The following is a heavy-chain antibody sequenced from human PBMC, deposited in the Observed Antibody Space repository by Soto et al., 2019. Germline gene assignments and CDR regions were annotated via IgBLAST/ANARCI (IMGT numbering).Heavy chain of an antibody. CDR3: AKESLDYFDSGRFSAPAFDH. CDR2: ISFDGRDI. CDR1: GFTFSSFA. Sequence: QVQLVESGGGVVHPGTSLRLSCVTSGFTFSSFAMDWVRQAPGKGLEWVAAISFDGRDISYRESVKGRFTISRDKFKNTVYLQMNSLRPEDTAVYYCAKESLDYFDSGRFSAPAFDHWGQGTLVTVSS. V-gene: IGHV3-30*18. D-gene: IGHD3-10*01. J-gene: IGHJ4*02.